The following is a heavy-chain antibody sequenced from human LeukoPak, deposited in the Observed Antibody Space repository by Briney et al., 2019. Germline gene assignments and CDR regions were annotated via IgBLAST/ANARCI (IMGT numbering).Heavy chain of an antibody. D-gene: IGHD3-10*01. J-gene: IGHJ3*02. CDR1: GFTSSSYG. Sequence: GGSLRLSCAASGFTSSSYGMHWVRQAPGKGLEWVAVIWYGGSNKYYADSVKGRFTISRDNSKNTLYLQMNSLRAEDTALYYCAKDHYYGSGRSAFDIWGQGTTVTVSS. V-gene: IGHV3-30*02. CDR2: IWYGGSNK. CDR3: AKDHYYGSGRSAFDI.